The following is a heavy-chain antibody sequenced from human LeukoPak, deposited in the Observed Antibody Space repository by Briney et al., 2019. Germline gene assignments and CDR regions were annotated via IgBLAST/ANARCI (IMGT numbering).Heavy chain of an antibody. D-gene: IGHD6-13*01. CDR1: GVTFSSYR. CDR2: ISSSSTYI. Sequence: PGGPLRLSWEASGVTFSSYRMNWVRQAPGKGLEWVSSISSSSTYIYYADSVKGRFTISRDNAKNSLYLQMSSLRAEDTAVYYCARDPRGYSSSWYYDDYWGQGTLVTVSS. CDR3: ARDPRGYSSSWYYDDY. V-gene: IGHV3-21*01. J-gene: IGHJ4*02.